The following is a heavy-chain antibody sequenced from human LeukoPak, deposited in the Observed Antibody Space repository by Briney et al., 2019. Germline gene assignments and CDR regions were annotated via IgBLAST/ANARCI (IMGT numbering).Heavy chain of an antibody. D-gene: IGHD3-10*01. V-gene: IGHV3-20*04. Sequence: PRGSLRLSCAASGLTVSSSYMSWVRQAPGKGLEWVSGINWNGGRTGYADSVKGRFTISRDNAKNSLYLQMNSLRAEDTALYYCARGYGSGSYLYWGQGTLVSVSS. CDR2: INWNGGRT. CDR3: ARGYGSGSYLY. J-gene: IGHJ4*02. CDR1: GLTVSSSY.